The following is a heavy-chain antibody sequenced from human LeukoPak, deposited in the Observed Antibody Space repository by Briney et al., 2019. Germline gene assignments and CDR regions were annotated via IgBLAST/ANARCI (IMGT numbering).Heavy chain of an antibody. V-gene: IGHV1-8*03. CDR2: MNPNSGNT. Sequence: GASVKVSCKASGYTFTSYDINWVRQATGQGLEWMGWMNPNSGNTGYAQKFQGRVTITRNTSITTAYMELSSLRSEDTAVYYCATSYSSSWNPRFDPWGQGTLVTVSS. CDR1: GYTFTSYD. J-gene: IGHJ5*02. D-gene: IGHD6-13*01. CDR3: ATSYSSSWNPRFDP.